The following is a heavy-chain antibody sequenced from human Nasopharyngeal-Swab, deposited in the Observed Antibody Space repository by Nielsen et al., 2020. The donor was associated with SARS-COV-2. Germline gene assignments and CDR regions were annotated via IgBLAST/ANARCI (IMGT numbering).Heavy chain of an antibody. CDR3: ARDSDGVLLRFGEPFDY. Sequence: ASVKVSCKASGYTFTSYGISWVRQAPGQGLEWMGWISAYNGNTNYAQKLQGRVTMTTDTSTSTAYMELRSLRSDDTAVYYCARDSDGVLLRFGEPFDYWGQGTLVTVSS. J-gene: IGHJ4*02. CDR1: GYTFTSYG. D-gene: IGHD3-10*01. CDR2: ISAYNGNT. V-gene: IGHV1-18*01.